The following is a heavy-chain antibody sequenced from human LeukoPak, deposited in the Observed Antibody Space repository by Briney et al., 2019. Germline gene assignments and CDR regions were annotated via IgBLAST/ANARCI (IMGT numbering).Heavy chain of an antibody. CDR2: INPSGGST. V-gene: IGHV1-46*01. CDR1: GYTFTSYY. J-gene: IGHJ4*02. Sequence: ASVKVSCKPSGYTFTSYYMHWVRQAPGQGLEWMEIINPSGGSTSYAQKFQGRVTMTRDMSTSTVYMELSSLRSEDTAVYYCARDRYSSSSLYYWGQGTLVTVSS. D-gene: IGHD6-6*01. CDR3: ARDRYSSSSLYY.